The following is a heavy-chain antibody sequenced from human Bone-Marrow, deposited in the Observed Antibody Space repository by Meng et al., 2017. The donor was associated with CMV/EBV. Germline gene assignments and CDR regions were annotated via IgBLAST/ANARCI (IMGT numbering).Heavy chain of an antibody. Sequence: ASVKVSCKASGYTFTGYYMHWVRQAPGQGLEWMGWINPNSGGTNYAQKFQGRVTMTRDTSISTAYMELRSLRSDDTAVYYCARDPSPGSYYYGMDVWGQGTTVTVSS. CDR3: ARDPSPGSYYYGMDV. CDR2: INPNSGGT. V-gene: IGHV1-2*02. J-gene: IGHJ6*02. CDR1: GYTFTGYY. D-gene: IGHD1-26*01.